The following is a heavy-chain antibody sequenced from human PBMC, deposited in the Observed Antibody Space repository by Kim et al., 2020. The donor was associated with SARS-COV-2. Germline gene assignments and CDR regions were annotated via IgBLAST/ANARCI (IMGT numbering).Heavy chain of an antibody. CDR2: GRAK. Sequence: GRAKYNVDSVKGRITISRDTTENALFLQMDSLRVEDTAVYYCARAGGFDYWGRGTLVTVSS. V-gene: IGHV3-7*04. CDR3: ARAGGFDY. J-gene: IGHJ4*02. D-gene: IGHD3-10*01.